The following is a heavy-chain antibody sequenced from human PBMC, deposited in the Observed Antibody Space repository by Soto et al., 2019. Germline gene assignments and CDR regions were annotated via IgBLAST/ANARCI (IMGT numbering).Heavy chain of an antibody. CDR2: INAGNGNT. V-gene: IGHV1-3*01. CDR1: GYTFTSYA. CDR3: ASGFLAGCSSTSCYYYYYGMDV. J-gene: IGHJ6*02. Sequence: QVQLVQSGAEVKKPGASVKVSCKASGYTFTSYAMHWVRQAPGQRLEWMGGINAGNGNTKYSQKFQGRVTITRDTSASTAYMELSSLRSEDTAVYYCASGFLAGCSSTSCYYYYYGMDVWGQGTTVTVSS. D-gene: IGHD2-2*01.